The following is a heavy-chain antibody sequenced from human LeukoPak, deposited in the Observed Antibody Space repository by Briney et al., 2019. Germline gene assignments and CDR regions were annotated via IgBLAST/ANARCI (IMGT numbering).Heavy chain of an antibody. J-gene: IGHJ4*02. V-gene: IGHV4-39*07. CDR1: GGSISSSSYY. CDR3: AAMTTVNMYSYFFDS. Sequence: QSSETLSLTCTVSGGSISSSSYYWGWIRQPPGKGLEWIRSIHYSGSTNYNPSLKSRVTISVDSSTNHFSLRLTSVTAADTAIYYCAAMTTVNMYSYFFDSWGQGTLLTVSS. CDR2: IHYSGST. D-gene: IGHD4-17*01.